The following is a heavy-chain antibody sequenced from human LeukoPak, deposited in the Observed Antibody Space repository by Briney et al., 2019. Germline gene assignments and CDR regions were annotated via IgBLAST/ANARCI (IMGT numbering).Heavy chain of an antibody. CDR2: ISYNGSHQ. D-gene: IGHD3-16*01. CDR3: ARVRLAAGGSAFDI. V-gene: IGHV3-30*04. CDR1: GFTFSTYA. Sequence: GGSLRLSCAASGFTFSTYAMHWVRQAPGKGLEWLTVISYNGSHQYYSDPVRGRFTISRDNSRNSLYLQMNSLRAEDTAVYYCARVRLAAGGSAFDIWGQGTMVTVSS. J-gene: IGHJ3*02.